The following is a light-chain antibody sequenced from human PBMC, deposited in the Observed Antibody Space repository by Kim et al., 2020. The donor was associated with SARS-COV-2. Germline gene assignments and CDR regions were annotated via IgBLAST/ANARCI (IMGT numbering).Light chain of an antibody. CDR3: QEYNNWPPLT. CDR1: QSVSTN. V-gene: IGKV3-15*01. CDR2: GAS. J-gene: IGKJ4*01. Sequence: VVMTQSPATLSVSPGERATLSCRASQSVSTNIAWYQQKPGQAPRLLIYGASTRATGIPARFSGSGSGTEFTLTISSLQSEDFAVYYCQEYNNWPPLTFGGGTKLEIK.